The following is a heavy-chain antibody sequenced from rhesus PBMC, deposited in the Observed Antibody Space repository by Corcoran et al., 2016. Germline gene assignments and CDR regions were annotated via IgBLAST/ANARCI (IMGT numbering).Heavy chain of an antibody. J-gene: IGHJ4*01. Sequence: QLQLQESGPGLVKPSETLSLTCAVSGYSISSGYGWSWFRQPPGKGLEGIGYISNWGSTSHNPSLKSRVTISRDTYKNQFSLKLSSVTAADRAVYYCARDPMRFWTGSYYFDYWGQGVLVTVSS. CDR1: GYSISSGYG. CDR3: ARDPMRFWTGSYYFDY. CDR2: ISNWGST. D-gene: IGHD3-3*01. V-gene: IGHV4-122*02.